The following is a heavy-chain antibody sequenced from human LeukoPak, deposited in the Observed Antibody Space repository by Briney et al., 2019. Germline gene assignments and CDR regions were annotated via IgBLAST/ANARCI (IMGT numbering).Heavy chain of an antibody. J-gene: IGHJ4*02. CDR3: ARAAGITMVRGVNIDY. V-gene: IGHV1-8*01. D-gene: IGHD3-10*01. CDR1: GSTFTSYD. Sequence: ASVKVSCKASGSTFTSYDINWVRQATGQGLEWMGWMNPNSGNTGYAQKFQGRVTMTRNTSISTAYMELSSLRSEDTAVYYCARAAGITMVRGVNIDYWGQGTLVTLSS. CDR2: MNPNSGNT.